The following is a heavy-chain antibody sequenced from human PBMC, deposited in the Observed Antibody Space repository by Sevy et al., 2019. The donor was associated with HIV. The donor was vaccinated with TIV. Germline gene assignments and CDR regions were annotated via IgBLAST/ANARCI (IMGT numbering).Heavy chain of an antibody. CDR1: GFTFSDHY. CDR3: ARASRRDYYYGMDV. Sequence: GGSLRLSCAASGFTFSDHYMDWVRQAPGKGLEWVGRTRNKANSYTTKYAASVKGRFTISRDDSKNSLYLQMNSLKTEETAVYYCARASRRDYYYGMDVWGQGTTVTVSS. V-gene: IGHV3-72*01. CDR2: TRNKANSYTT. J-gene: IGHJ6*02.